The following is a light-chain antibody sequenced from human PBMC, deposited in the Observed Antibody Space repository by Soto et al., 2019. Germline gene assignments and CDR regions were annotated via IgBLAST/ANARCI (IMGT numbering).Light chain of an antibody. V-gene: IGKV1-5*01. CDR2: DAC. Sequence: DIQMTQSPSTLSASVGDRVTITGRASLSIRNWLACYQQKPGEGTKVLIYDACSLASGVPSSFSGSASGTESTLTISSLQPDAFASLYCQEYNSYTWTVGPGTKVDIK. CDR3: QEYNSYTWT. J-gene: IGKJ1*01. CDR1: LSIRNW.